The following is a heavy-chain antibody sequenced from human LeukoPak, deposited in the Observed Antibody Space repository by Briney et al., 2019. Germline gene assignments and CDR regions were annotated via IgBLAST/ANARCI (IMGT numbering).Heavy chain of an antibody. CDR1: GFTFSSYA. Sequence: GGSLRLSCADSGFTFSSYAMHWVRQAPGKGLEYVSAISRNGGSTYYANSVKGRFTISRDNSKNTLYLQMGSLRAEDMAVYYCARTKYSIAVAGPFDYWGQGTLVTVSS. CDR3: ARTKYSIAVAGPFDY. V-gene: IGHV3-64*01. D-gene: IGHD6-19*01. CDR2: ISRNGGST. J-gene: IGHJ4*02.